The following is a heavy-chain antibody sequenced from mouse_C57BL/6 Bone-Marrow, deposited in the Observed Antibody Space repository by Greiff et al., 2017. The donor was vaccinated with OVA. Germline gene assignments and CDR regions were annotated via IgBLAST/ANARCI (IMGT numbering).Heavy chain of an antibody. J-gene: IGHJ4*01. CDR2: ISYDGSN. CDR3: AREDGSYYAMDY. D-gene: IGHD2-3*01. Sequence: EVKLLESGPGLVKPSQSLSLTCSVTGYSITSGYYWNWIRQFPGNKLEWMGYISYDGSNNYNPSLKNRISITRDTSKNQFFLKLNSVTTEDTATYYCAREDGSYYAMDYWGQGTSVTVSS. V-gene: IGHV3-6*01. CDR1: GYSITSGYY.